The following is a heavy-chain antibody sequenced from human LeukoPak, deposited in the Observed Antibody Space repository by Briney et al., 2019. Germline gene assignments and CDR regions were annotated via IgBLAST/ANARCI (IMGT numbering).Heavy chain of an antibody. Sequence: GGPLRLSCAASGFTFSSHAMSWVRQAPGKGLEWVSGISGSGGSTYYADSVKGRFTISRDNSKNTLYLQMNSLRAEDTAVYYCATAYYYDSRGYDPVDYWGQGTLVTVSS. CDR2: ISGSGGST. J-gene: IGHJ4*02. CDR3: ATAYYYDSRGYDPVDY. D-gene: IGHD3-22*01. CDR1: GFTFSSHA. V-gene: IGHV3-23*01.